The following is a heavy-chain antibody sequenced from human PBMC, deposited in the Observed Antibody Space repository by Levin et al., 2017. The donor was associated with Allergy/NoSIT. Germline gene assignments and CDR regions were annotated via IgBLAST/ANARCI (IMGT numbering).Heavy chain of an antibody. J-gene: IGHJ3*02. D-gene: IGHD3-10*01. CDR2: IYPGDSDT. CDR3: ARRGVWFGEFGAFDI. Sequence: GESLKISCKGSGYSFTSYWIGWVRQMPGKGLEWMGIIYPGDSDTRYSPSFQGQVTISADKSISTAYLQWSSLKASDTAMYYCARRGVWFGEFGAFDIWGQGTMVTVSS. V-gene: IGHV5-51*01. CDR1: GYSFTSYW.